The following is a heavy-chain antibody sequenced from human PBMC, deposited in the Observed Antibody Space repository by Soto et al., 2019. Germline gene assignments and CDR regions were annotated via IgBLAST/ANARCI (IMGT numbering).Heavy chain of an antibody. CDR3: ATGGRGYSSAPRFYVEY. D-gene: IGHD5-18*01. CDR2: ILPIFDTT. Sequence: QVQLVQSGAEVKKPGSSVKVSCQASGGIFSSNAISWVRQAPGQGLEWMGGILPIFDTTHYAQKFQGRVTITADESTSTAYMELSSLKSEDTALYYCATGGRGYSSAPRFYVEYGGQGTLVTVSS. V-gene: IGHV1-69*01. J-gene: IGHJ4*02. CDR1: GGIFSSNA.